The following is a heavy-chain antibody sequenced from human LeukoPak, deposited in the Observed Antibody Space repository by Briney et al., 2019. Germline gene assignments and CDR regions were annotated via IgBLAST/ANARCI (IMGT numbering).Heavy chain of an antibody. CDR3: ARGRTHNWFDP. CDR1: GESFSGFF. Sequence: PSETLSLTCAINGESFSGFFCTWIRQSPGKGLEWIGEVSHSGSTLYNPSLKSRVTLSVDTFKNHFSLNLSSVTAADTAVYYCARGRTHNWFDPWGQGTLVTVSS. D-gene: IGHD3/OR15-3a*01. V-gene: IGHV4-34*01. CDR2: VSHSGST. J-gene: IGHJ5*02.